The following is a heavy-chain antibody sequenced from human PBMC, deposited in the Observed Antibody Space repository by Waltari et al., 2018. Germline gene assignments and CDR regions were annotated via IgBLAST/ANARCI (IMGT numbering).Heavy chain of an antibody. CDR3: ARTPRGWAIAAAGQSGIFDY. CDR1: GYTFTDYY. J-gene: IGHJ4*02. V-gene: IGHV1-2*06. CDR2: INPNSGGT. Sequence: KPGASVKVSCKASGYTFTDYYMHWVRQAPGQGLEWMGRINPNSGGTNYAQKFQGRVTMTRDTSISTAYMELSRLRSDDTAVYYCARTPRGWAIAAAGQSGIFDYWGQGTLVTVSS. D-gene: IGHD6-13*01.